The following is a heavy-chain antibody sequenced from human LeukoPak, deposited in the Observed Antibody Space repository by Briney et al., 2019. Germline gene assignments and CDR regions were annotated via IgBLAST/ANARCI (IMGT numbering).Heavy chain of an antibody. V-gene: IGHV1-2*02. CDR3: ARRTRDHCSSSSCYLPSYMDA. CDR2: INPNSGGT. J-gene: IGHJ6*03. CDR1: GYTFTGYY. Sequence: RASVKVSCKASGYTFTGYYMHWVRQAPGQGLQWMGWINPNSGGTNYAQKFQGRVTMTRDTSISTAYMELSRLRSDDTAVYYCARRTRDHCSSSSCYLPSYMDAWGKGTTVTVSS. D-gene: IGHD2-2*01.